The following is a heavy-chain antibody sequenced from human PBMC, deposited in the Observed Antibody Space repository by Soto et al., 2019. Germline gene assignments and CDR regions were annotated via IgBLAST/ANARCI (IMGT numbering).Heavy chain of an antibody. CDR1: RDTFTSYA. CDR2: IIPIFGTA. Sequence: SVKVSFRASRDTFTSYAIGWLRQAQGPGLEWMGGIIPIFGTANNAEKFQGRVTITADESTSTAYMELSSLRSEDTAVYYCARGGAYSSSDYYYYGMDVWGQGTTVTVSS. CDR3: ARGGAYSSSDYYYYGMDV. V-gene: IGHV1-69*13. D-gene: IGHD6-6*01. J-gene: IGHJ6*02.